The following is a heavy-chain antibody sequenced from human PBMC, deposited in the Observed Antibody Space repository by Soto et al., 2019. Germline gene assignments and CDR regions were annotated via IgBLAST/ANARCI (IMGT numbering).Heavy chain of an antibody. CDR2: IYYSGST. J-gene: IGHJ4*02. CDR3: ARAPVYDFWSGYPSGPVDY. D-gene: IGHD3-3*01. Sequence: PPETLSLTCTVSGGSISSGGYYWSWIRQHPGKGLEWIGYIYYSGSTYYNPSLKSRVTISVDTSKNQFSLKLSSVTAADTAVYYCARAPVYDFWSGYPSGPVDYWGQGTLVTVSS. CDR1: GGSISSGGYY. V-gene: IGHV4-31*03.